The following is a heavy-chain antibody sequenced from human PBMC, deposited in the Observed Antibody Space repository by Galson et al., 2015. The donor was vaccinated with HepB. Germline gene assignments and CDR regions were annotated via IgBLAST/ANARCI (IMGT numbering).Heavy chain of an antibody. CDR2: IIPIFGTA. CDR3: ARGYGSGSSPWGDYYYGMDV. V-gene: IGHV1-69*13. D-gene: IGHD3-10*01. Sequence: SVKVSCKASGGTFSSYAISWVRQAPGQGLEWMGGIIPIFGTANYAQKFQGRVTITADESTSTAYMELSSLRSEDTAVYYCARGYGSGSSPWGDYYYGMDVWGQGTTVTVSS. CDR1: GGTFSSYA. J-gene: IGHJ6*02.